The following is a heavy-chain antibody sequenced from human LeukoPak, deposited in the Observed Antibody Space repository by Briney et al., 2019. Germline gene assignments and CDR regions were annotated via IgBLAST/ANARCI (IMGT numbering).Heavy chain of an antibody. J-gene: IGHJ5*02. D-gene: IGHD5-24*01. Sequence: QTLSLTCAISGDSVSSNSAAWNWIRQSPSIGLEWLGRTYFRSKWFNDYAVSVKGRITINPDTSKHQFSLQLNSVTPEDTAVYYCARDFRDGYSPGFDPWGQGTLVTVSS. CDR2: TYFRSKWFN. CDR3: ARDFRDGYSPGFDP. V-gene: IGHV6-1*01. CDR1: GDSVSSNSAA.